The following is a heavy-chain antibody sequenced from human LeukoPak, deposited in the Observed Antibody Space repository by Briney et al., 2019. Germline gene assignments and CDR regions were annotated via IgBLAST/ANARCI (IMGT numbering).Heavy chain of an antibody. V-gene: IGHV4-61*01. Sequence: SETLSLTCTVSGYSISSGYYWTWIRQPPGMGLEWIGYINYSGSTNYNPSLKSRVTISADTSKNQFSLRLTSVTAADTAVYYCARVPARRVVTTPSYFDSWGQGTLVTVSS. CDR2: INYSGST. D-gene: IGHD2-21*02. CDR1: GYSISSGYY. J-gene: IGHJ4*02. CDR3: ARVPARRVVTTPSYFDS.